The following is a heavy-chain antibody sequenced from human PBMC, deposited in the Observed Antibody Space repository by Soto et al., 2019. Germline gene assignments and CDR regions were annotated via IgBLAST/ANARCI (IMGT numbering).Heavy chain of an antibody. Sequence: KTSETLSLTCTVSGASINSNYWTWIRQPPGKGLEWIGHIYYSGSTNYNPSLKSRVTILVDTSKNQFSLKLSSVTAADSAVYYCARVFGNFWSGYHVDYWGQGTLVTVSS. V-gene: IGHV4-59*01. CDR3: ARVFGNFWSGYHVDY. CDR1: GASINSNY. J-gene: IGHJ4*02. D-gene: IGHD3-3*01. CDR2: IYYSGST.